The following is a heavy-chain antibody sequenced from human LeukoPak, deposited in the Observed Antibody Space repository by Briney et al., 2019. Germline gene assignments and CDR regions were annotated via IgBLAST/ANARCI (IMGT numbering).Heavy chain of an antibody. D-gene: IGHD2-2*01. CDR3: ARLLVVPAATPDY. J-gene: IGHJ4*02. V-gene: IGHV4-39*01. Sequence: KPSETLPLTCTVSGGSISSSSYYWGWIRQPPGKGLEWIGSIYYSGSTYYNPSLKSRVTISVDTSKNQFSLKLSSVTAADTAVYYCARLLVVPAATPDYWGQGTLVTVSS. CDR2: IYYSGST. CDR1: GGSISSSSYY.